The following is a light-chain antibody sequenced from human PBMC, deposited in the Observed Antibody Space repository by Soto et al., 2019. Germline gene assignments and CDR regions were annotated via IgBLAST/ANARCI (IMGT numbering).Light chain of an antibody. Sequence: QSVLTQPPSVSEAPGQKVTISCSGSSSNIGGNYVSWYQVVPRTAPKLLIYDNMKRHSGIPDRFSGSKSGTSATLVITELQIGDEAEYFCGTWDSSLGTVVFGGGTKLTVL. CDR2: DNM. V-gene: IGLV1-51*01. CDR3: GTWDSSLGTVV. J-gene: IGLJ2*01. CDR1: SSNIGGNY.